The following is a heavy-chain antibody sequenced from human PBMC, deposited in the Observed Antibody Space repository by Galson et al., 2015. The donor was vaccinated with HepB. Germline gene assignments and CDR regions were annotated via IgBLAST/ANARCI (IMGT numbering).Heavy chain of an antibody. CDR1: GYTFNKYG. CDR2: ISTKRGNT. CDR3: AKDDPTKSYYMDV. J-gene: IGHJ6*03. V-gene: IGHV1-18*01. Sequence: QSGAEVKEPGTSVKVSCKASGYTFNKYGISWVRQAPGQGVEWMGWISTKRGNTKHAQRLQGRVTMTTETSTSTAYMELRSLRSDDTAVYYCAKDDPTKSYYMDVGGKGTTVTVSS.